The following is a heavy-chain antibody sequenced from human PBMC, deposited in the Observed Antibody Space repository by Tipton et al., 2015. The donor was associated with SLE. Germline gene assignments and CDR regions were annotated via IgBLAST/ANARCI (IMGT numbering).Heavy chain of an antibody. CDR2: ISCSGGST. V-gene: IGHV3-23*01. J-gene: IGHJ4*02. CDR1: GFTFSSYA. Sequence: GSLRLPCTVSGFTFSSYAMSWVRQAPGKGLEWVPAISCSGGSTYYADSVKGRFTISRDNSKNTLYLQMNSMRAEDTAVYYCAKQMTTVTTFYYWGQGTLVTVSS. D-gene: IGHD4-17*01. CDR3: AKQMTTVTTFYY.